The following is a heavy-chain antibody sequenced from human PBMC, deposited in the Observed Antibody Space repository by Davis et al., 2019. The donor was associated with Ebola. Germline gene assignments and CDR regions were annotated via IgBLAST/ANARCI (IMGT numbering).Heavy chain of an antibody. J-gene: IGHJ6*02. CDR3: AGSGSDYIAYYYGMDV. V-gene: IGHV1-69*06. CDR1: GYTFTSYD. CDR2: IITVFGTP. Sequence: AASVKVSCKASGYTFTSYDINWVRQAPGKGFEWMGGIITVFGTPNYAQSFQGRVTINVDKSTSTVYMELRSLKSEDTGVYFCAGSGSDYIAYYYGMDVWGQGTTLSVSS. D-gene: IGHD1-26*01.